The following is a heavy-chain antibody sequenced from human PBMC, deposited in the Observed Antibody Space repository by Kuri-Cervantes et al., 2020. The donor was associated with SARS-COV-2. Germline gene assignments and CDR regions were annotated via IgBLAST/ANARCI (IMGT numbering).Heavy chain of an antibody. Sequence: SVKVSCKASGGNFSGEVVSWVRQAPGQGLERMGGFIPMSGTSNYAQKFQGRLTISADEYTNTAYMELSGLRSEDTAVYYCARAVGNFDFWGQGTLVTVSS. J-gene: IGHJ4*02. CDR1: GGNFSGEV. V-gene: IGHV1-69*13. CDR3: ARAVGNFDF. CDR2: FIPMSGTS. D-gene: IGHD1-14*01.